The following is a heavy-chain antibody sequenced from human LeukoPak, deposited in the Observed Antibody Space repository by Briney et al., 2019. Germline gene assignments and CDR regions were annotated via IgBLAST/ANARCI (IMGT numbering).Heavy chain of an antibody. J-gene: IGHJ4*02. CDR2: ISGSGGST. Sequence: GGSLRLSCAASGFTFSSYAMSWVRQAPGKGLEWVSAISGSGGSTYYADSVKGRFTISRDNSKNTLYLQMNSLRAEDTAVYYCARESYCSGGSCYRLDYWGQGTLVTVSS. CDR3: ARESYCSGGSCYRLDY. D-gene: IGHD2-15*01. V-gene: IGHV3-23*01. CDR1: GFTFSSYA.